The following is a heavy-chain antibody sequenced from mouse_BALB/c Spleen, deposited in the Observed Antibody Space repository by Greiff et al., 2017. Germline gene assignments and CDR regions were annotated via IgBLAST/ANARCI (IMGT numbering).Heavy chain of an antibody. V-gene: IGHV1S135*01. J-gene: IGHJ3*01. CDR3: ARERDYAFAY. D-gene: IGHD2-4*01. CDR2: IDPFNGGT. Sequence: VQLQQSGPELMKPGASVKISCKASGYSFTSYYMHWVKQSHGKSLEWIGYIDPFNGGTSYNQKFKGKATLTVDKSSSTAYMHLSSLTSEDSAVYYCARERDYAFAYWGQGTLVTVSA. CDR1: GYSFTSYY.